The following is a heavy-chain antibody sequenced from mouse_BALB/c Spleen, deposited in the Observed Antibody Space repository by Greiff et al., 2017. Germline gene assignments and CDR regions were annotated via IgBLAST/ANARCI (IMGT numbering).Heavy chain of an antibody. CDR1: GFTFSSYY. D-gene: IGHD2-4*01. J-gene: IGHJ4*01. CDR2: INSNGGST. V-gene: IGHV5-6-2*01. Sequence: DVKVEESGGGLVKLGGSLKLSCAASGFTFSSYYMSWVRQTPEKRLELVAAINSNGGSTYYPDTVKGRFTISRDNAKNTLYLQMSSLKSEDTALYYCARHDYDDAMDYWGQGTSVTVSS. CDR3: ARHDYDDAMDY.